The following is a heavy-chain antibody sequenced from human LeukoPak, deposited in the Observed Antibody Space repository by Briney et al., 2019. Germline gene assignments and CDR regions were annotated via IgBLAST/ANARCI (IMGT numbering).Heavy chain of an antibody. J-gene: IGHJ4*02. Sequence: GASVKVSCMASGYTFTGYYMHWVRQAPGQGREWMGRINPNSGGTNYAQKFQGRVTMTRDTSISTAYMELSRLRSDDTAVYYCARWNRDYYDSSGYYDLNDYWGQGTLVTVSS. CDR1: GYTFTGYY. CDR2: INPNSGGT. D-gene: IGHD3-22*01. V-gene: IGHV1-2*06. CDR3: ARWNRDYYDSSGYYDLNDY.